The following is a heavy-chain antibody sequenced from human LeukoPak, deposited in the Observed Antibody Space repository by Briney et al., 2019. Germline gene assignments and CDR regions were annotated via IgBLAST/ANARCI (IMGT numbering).Heavy chain of an antibody. D-gene: IGHD6-19*01. CDR3: ARVSSGRHYGGYFDY. J-gene: IGHJ4*02. CDR1: GGTFSSYA. Sequence: SVKVSCKASGGTFSSYAISWVRQAPGQGLEWMGGIIPIFGTANYARKFQGRVTITADKSTSTAYMELSSLRSEDTAVYYCARVSSGRHYGGYFDYWGQGTLVTVSS. CDR2: IIPIFGTA. V-gene: IGHV1-69*06.